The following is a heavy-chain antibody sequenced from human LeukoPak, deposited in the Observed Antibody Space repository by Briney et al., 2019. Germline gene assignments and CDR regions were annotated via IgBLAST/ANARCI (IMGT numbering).Heavy chain of an antibody. D-gene: IGHD3-22*01. J-gene: IGHJ4*02. CDR2: IRYDGSNK. CDR1: GFTFSSYG. CDR3: ARSATYRYYDSSGPPRY. V-gene: IGHV3-30*02. Sequence: GGSLRLSCAASGFTFSSYGMHWVRQAPGKGLEWVAFIRYDGSNKYYADSVKGRFTISRDNSKNTLYLQMNSLRAEDTAVYYCARSATYRYYDSSGPPRYWGQGTLVTVSS.